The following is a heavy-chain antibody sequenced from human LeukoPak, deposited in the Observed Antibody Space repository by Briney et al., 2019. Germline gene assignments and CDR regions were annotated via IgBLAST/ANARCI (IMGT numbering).Heavy chain of an antibody. Sequence: SETLSLTCTVSGGSIGTYHWSWVRQPPAKGLEWIGYIFDSGSPNYRPALKSRATISLDTSKNQVSLRLQSATAADTAIYYCARHDDNVWYFFDIWGQGTLVTVSS. D-gene: IGHD3-16*01. CDR1: GGSIGTYH. J-gene: IGHJ4*02. V-gene: IGHV4-59*08. CDR2: IFDSGSP. CDR3: ARHDDNVWYFFDI.